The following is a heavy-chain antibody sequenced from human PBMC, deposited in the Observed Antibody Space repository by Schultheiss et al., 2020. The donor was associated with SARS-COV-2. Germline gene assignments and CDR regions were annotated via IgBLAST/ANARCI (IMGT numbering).Heavy chain of an antibody. J-gene: IGHJ6*02. V-gene: IGHV1-18*04. CDR2: ISGYNGYT. D-gene: IGHD1-1*01. CDR1: GYTFTSHG. CDR3: ATASINWNPLLFVFPSYYYYGMDV. Sequence: ASVKVSCKTSGYTFTSHGISWVRQAPGQGFEWMGWISGYNGYTDYAQKFQGRITMTEDTSTDTAYMELSSLRSEDTAVYYCATASINWNPLLFVFPSYYYYGMDVWGQGTTVTVSS.